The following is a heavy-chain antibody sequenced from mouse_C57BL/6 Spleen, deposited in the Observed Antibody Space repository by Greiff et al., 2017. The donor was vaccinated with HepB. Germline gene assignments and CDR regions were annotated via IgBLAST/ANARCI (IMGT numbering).Heavy chain of an antibody. D-gene: IGHD1-1*01. CDR3: AGERGHDYGSSYEGYYAMDY. CDR2: IDPSDSYT. CDR1: GYTFTSYW. J-gene: IGHJ4*01. Sequence: QVQLQQPGAELVMPGASVKLSCKASGYTFTSYWMHWVKQRPGQGLEWIGEIDPSDSYTNYNQKFKGKSTLTVDKSSSTAYMQISSLTSEDSAVYYCAGERGHDYGSSYEGYYAMDYWGQGASVTVSS. V-gene: IGHV1-69*01.